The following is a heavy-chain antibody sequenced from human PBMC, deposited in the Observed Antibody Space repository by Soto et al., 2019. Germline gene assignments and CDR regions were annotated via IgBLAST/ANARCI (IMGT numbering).Heavy chain of an antibody. J-gene: IGHJ4*02. CDR3: ARDDYCSGGSCYSQFDY. D-gene: IGHD2-15*01. CDR2: INPSGGST. V-gene: IGHV1-46*01. CDR1: GYTFTSYY. Sequence: QVQLVQSGAEVKKPGASVKVSCKASGYTFTSYYMHWVRQAPGQGLEWMGIINPSGGSTSYAQKFQGRVTMTRDTSTSTVYMELSSLRSEDTAVYYCARDDYCSGGSCYSQFDYWGQGPLVTVSS.